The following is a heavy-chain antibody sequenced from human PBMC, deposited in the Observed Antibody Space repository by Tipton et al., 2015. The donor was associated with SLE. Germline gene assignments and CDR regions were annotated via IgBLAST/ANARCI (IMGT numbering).Heavy chain of an antibody. CDR3: ARALWKGGDY. Sequence: TLSLTCAVSGGSISSSNWWSWVRQPPGKGLEWIGEINHSGSTNHNPSLKSRVTISVDTSKNQLSLKLSAVTAAGTAVYYCARALWKGGDYWGQGTLVTVSS. CDR2: INHSGST. CDR1: GGSISSSNW. D-gene: IGHD1-1*01. V-gene: IGHV4-4*02. J-gene: IGHJ4*02.